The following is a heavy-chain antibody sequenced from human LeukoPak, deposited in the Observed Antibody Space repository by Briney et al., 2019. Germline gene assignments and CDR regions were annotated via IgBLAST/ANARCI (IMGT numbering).Heavy chain of an antibody. Sequence: GGSLRLSCAASGFTFSSYGMHWVRQAPGKGLEWVAFIRYDGSNKYYADSVKGRFTISSDNSKNTLYLQMNSLRAEDTAAYYCAKVVYSGSYYQGHDAFDIWGQGTMVTVSS. D-gene: IGHD1-26*01. V-gene: IGHV3-30*02. CDR3: AKVVYSGSYYQGHDAFDI. CDR2: IRYDGSNK. CDR1: GFTFSSYG. J-gene: IGHJ3*02.